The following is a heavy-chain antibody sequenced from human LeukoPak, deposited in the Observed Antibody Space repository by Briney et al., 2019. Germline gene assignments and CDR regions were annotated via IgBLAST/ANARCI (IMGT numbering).Heavy chain of an antibody. Sequence: SETLSLTCTVSGGSISSSSYYWGWIRQPPGKGLEWIGSIYYSGSTYYNPSLKSRVTISVDTSKNQFSLKLSSVTAADTAVYYCARDGYGDYDDYWGQGTLVTVSS. CDR3: ARDGYGDYDDY. J-gene: IGHJ4*02. V-gene: IGHV4-39*07. CDR2: IYYSGST. CDR1: GGSISSSSYY. D-gene: IGHD4-17*01.